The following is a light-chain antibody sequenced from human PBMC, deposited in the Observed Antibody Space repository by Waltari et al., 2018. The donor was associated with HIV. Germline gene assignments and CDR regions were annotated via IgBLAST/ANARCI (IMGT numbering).Light chain of an antibody. CDR2: DND. CDR3: GTWDSSLNAGV. Sequence: QSMLTQPPSVSAAPGQKVTISCSGSSSNLANNYVSWYQHLPGAAPKRVIYDNDNRPSGIPDRFSGSKSGASATLVITGLQTGDEGDYYCGTWDSSLNAGVFGGGTKLTVL. V-gene: IGLV1-51*01. J-gene: IGLJ3*02. CDR1: SSNLANNY.